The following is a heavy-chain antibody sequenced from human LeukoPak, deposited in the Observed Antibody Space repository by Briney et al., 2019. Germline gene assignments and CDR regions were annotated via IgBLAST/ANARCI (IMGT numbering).Heavy chain of an antibody. D-gene: IGHD4-11*01. Sequence: ASVKVSCKASGYTFTDYYLHWVRQAPGQGLEWMGWINPYSGGTNYAQNFQGRVTMTRDTSISTAYMELSRLRSDDTALYYCARVPADDYSDYWGQGTLVTVSS. CDR2: INPYSGGT. CDR1: GYTFTDYY. CDR3: ARVPADDYSDY. J-gene: IGHJ4*02. V-gene: IGHV1-2*02.